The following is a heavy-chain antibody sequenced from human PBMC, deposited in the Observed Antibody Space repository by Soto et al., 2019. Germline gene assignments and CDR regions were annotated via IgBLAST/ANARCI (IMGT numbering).Heavy chain of an antibody. CDR1: GFTFSSYV. J-gene: IGHJ6*02. CDR3: AKDPEGYCLSTRSYTYHGLDV. D-gene: IGHD2-2*01. Sequence: QVHLVESGGGVVQPGRSLRLSCAASGFTFSSYVMHWVRQAPGKGLEWVAVISYDGSYKYYADSVMGRFTISRANSKHTLYLQMSSLRVEDTAMYYCAKDPEGYCLSTRSYTYHGLDVWGQGTTVTVSS. V-gene: IGHV3-30*18. CDR2: ISYDGSYK.